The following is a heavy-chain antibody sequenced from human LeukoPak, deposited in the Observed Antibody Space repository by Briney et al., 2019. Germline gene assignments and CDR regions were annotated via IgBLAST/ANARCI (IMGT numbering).Heavy chain of an antibody. CDR1: GFTFTNYA. CDR2: ICGGGETK. CDR3: AMDYADYVGYFFFDY. J-gene: IGHJ4*02. D-gene: IGHD4-17*01. Sequence: PGGSLRLSCAASGFTFTNYAMNWVRQAPGKGLEWVSSICGGGETKYYAASAKGRFTISRDNSQNTLYLQMNSLRAEDTAVYYCAMDYADYVGYFFFDYWGQGTLVTVSS. V-gene: IGHV3-23*01.